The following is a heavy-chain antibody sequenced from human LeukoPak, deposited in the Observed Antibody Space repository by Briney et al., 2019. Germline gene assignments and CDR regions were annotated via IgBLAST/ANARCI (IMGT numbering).Heavy chain of an antibody. V-gene: IGHV3-48*03. J-gene: IGHJ4*02. CDR1: GFTFSSYE. Sequence: PGGSLRLSCVASGFTFSSYEMNWVRQAPGKGLEWVSYVSSSSGAIYYADSVKDRFTISRDNAKNSLYPQMNSLRAEDTAVYFCARAMMTTGGGVFDYWGQGTQVTVSS. CDR3: ARAMMTTGGGVFDY. D-gene: IGHD3-3*01. CDR2: VSSSSGAI.